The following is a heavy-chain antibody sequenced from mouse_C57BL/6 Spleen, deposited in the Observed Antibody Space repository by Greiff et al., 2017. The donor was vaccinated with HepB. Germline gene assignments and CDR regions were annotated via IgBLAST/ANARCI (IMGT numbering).Heavy chain of an antibody. CDR1: GFTFSSYA. Sequence: EVQRVESGGGLVKPGGSLKLSCAASGFTFSSYAMSWVRQTPEKRLEWVATISDGGSYTYYPDNVKGRFTISRDNAKNNLYLQMSHLKSEDTAMYYCARGYDYDVGWYFDVWGTGTTVTVSS. J-gene: IGHJ1*03. V-gene: IGHV5-4*01. CDR3: ARGYDYDVGWYFDV. CDR2: ISDGGSYT. D-gene: IGHD2-4*01.